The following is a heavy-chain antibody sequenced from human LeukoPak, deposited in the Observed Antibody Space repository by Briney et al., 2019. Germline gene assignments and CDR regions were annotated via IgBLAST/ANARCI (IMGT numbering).Heavy chain of an antibody. CDR3: ARATNGYSTTLLDY. CDR1: GGSISSSAYY. V-gene: IGHV4-39*07. D-gene: IGHD6-13*01. J-gene: IGHJ4*02. CDR2: IYYSGNT. Sequence: PSETLSLTCTVSGGSISSSAYYWGWIRQPPGKGLEWIGSIYYSGNTYYNPSLKSRVTISLDTSKNQFSLKLSSVTAADTAVYYCARATNGYSTTLLDYWGQGTLVTVSS.